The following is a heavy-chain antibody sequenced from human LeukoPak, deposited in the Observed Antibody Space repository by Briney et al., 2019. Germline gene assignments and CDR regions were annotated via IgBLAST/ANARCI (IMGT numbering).Heavy chain of an antibody. CDR2: IYTSGST. D-gene: IGHD2-2*01. J-gene: IGHJ4*02. Sequence: PSETLSLTCTVSGGSISSYYWSWIRQPAGKGLEWIGRIYTSGSTNYNPSLKSRVTMSVDTSKNQFSLKLSSVTAADTAVYYCARDSGVVVSAYYFDYWGQGTLVTVSS. CDR3: ARDSGVVVSAYYFDY. V-gene: IGHV4-4*07. CDR1: GGSISSYY.